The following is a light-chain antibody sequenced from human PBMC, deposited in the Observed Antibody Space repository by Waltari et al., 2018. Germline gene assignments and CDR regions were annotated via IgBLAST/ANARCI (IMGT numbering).Light chain of an antibody. CDR2: GAS. CDR1: QNVYSN. CDR3: QQYSNWPLT. J-gene: IGKJ4*01. V-gene: IGKV3-15*01. Sequence: EIVMTQSPATLSVSPGERATLSCRTSQNVYSNLAWYQQKPRQAPRVLIYGASTRETGPPGRFTGSGSGTEFTLTISGLQSEDFAVYYCQQYSNWPLTFGGGTKVEIK.